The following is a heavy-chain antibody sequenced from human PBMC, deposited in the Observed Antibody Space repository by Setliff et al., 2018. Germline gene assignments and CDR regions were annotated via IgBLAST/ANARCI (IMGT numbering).Heavy chain of an antibody. CDR1: GGSISSSIYY. Sequence: PSETLSLTCSVSGGSISSSIYYWGWIRQPPGKGLEWIGSIFYTGSTYYSPSLKSRVTMSIDTSKNQFSLNLNSVTAADTAVYYCARQPYSTTYYYYYYYMDVWGKGTTVTVSS. CDR3: ARQPYSTTYYYYYYYMDV. CDR2: IFYTGST. V-gene: IGHV4-39*01. D-gene: IGHD6-13*01. J-gene: IGHJ6*03.